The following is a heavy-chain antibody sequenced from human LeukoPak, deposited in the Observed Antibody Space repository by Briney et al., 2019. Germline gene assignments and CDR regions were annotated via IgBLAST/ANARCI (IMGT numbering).Heavy chain of an antibody. J-gene: IGHJ6*02. CDR2: INSDGSST. V-gene: IGHV3-74*01. D-gene: IGHD3-9*01. Sequence: HTGGSLRLSCAASGFTFSIYWMLWVRQVPGKGLVWVSRINSDGSSTNTADSVKGRFTISRDNAKNTLYLQMNSLRAEDTAVYYCARVGYLDWIALGYQYYLGLDVGGQGTTVTVSS. CDR1: GFTFSIYW. CDR3: ARVGYLDWIALGYQYYLGLDV.